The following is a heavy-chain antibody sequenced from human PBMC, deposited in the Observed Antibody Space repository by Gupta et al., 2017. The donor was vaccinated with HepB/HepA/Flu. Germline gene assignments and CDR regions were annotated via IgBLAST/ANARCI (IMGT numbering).Heavy chain of an antibody. CDR3: ARQRDWVVTAMRHPQDVKWGGDY. J-gene: IGHJ4*02. CDR1: GGSIRSTGYY. V-gene: IGHV4-39*01. Sequence: HLQLQESGPGLVKPSETLSLTCTVSGGSIRSTGYYWGWIRQPPGKGLEWIGSISYSGSTYYNSSLKSRVTISGDTSKNQFALKLTSVTATDTAVYFCARQRDWVVTAMRHPQDVKWGGDYWGQGTRVTVSS. D-gene: IGHD2-21*02. CDR2: ISYSGST.